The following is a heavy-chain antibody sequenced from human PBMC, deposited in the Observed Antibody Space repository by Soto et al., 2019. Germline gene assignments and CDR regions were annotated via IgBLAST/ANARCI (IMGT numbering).Heavy chain of an antibody. J-gene: IGHJ4*02. CDR2: IWYDGSNK. V-gene: IGHV3-33*01. Sequence: GGSLRLSCAASGFTFSSYGMHWVRQAPGKGLEWVAVIWYDGSNKYYADSVKGRFTISRDNAKNSLYLQMNSLRAEDTAVYYCARDTEVAAPFDYWGQGTLVTVSS. CDR3: ARDTEVAAPFDY. CDR1: GFTFSSYG. D-gene: IGHD2-15*01.